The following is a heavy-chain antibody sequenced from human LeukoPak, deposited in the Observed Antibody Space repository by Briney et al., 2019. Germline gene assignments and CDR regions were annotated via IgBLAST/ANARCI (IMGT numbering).Heavy chain of an antibody. J-gene: IGHJ4*02. CDR2: INHSGST. CDR1: GGSFSGYY. D-gene: IGHD6-13*01. V-gene: IGHV4-34*01. Sequence: PSETLSLTCAVYGGSFSGYYWSWIRQPPGKGLEWIGEINHSGSTNYNPSLKSRVTISVDTFKNQFSLKLSSVTAADTAVYYCAKDSSRYSSSRFDYWGQGTLVTVSS. CDR3: AKDSSRYSSSRFDY.